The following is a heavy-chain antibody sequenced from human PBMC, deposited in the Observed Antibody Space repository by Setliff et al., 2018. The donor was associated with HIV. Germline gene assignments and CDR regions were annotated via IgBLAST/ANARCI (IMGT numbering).Heavy chain of an antibody. CDR3: ARRVLTSSDYFDY. J-gene: IGHJ4*02. V-gene: IGHV2-70*11. D-gene: IGHD3-3*01. Sequence: SGPTLVNPTQTLTLTCTVSGFSLGTTGMCVSWIRQPPGKALEWLARIDWDDDTHYNASLKTRLTVSKDTSKNQVVLSLANMDPVDTATCYCARRVLTSSDYFDYWGQGALVTVSS. CDR2: IDWDDDT. CDR1: GFSLGTTGMC.